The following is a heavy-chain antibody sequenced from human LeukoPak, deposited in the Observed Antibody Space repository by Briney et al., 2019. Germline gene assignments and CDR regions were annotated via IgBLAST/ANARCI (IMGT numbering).Heavy chain of an antibody. V-gene: IGHV1-69*13. CDR3: ASQVGDFWSGYYYD. CDR2: IIPIFGTA. CDR1: GGTFSSYA. J-gene: IGHJ4*02. Sequence: SVKVSCKASGGTFSSYAISWVRQAPGQGLEWMGGIIPIFGTANYAQEFQGRVTITADESTSTAYMELGSLRSEDTAVYYCASQVGDFWSGYYYDWGQGTLVTVSS. D-gene: IGHD3-3*01.